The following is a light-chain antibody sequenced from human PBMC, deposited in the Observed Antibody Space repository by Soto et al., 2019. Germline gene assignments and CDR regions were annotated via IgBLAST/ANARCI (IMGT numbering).Light chain of an antibody. V-gene: IGKV1-5*01. CDR1: QSISSW. CDR2: GAS. J-gene: IGKJ1*01. Sequence: DIQMTQSPSTLSASVGDGVTITCRASQSISSWLAWYQQKPGKAPKLLIHGASSLESGVPSRFSGSGSGTEFTLTISSLQPDDFATYYCQQYDTFSTFGQGTKVDIK. CDR3: QQYDTFST.